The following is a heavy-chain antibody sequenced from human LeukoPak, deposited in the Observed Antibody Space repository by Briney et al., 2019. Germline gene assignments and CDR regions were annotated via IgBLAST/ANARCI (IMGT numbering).Heavy chain of an antibody. CDR3: ARDAVDTANAV. CDR2: INTDGSSL. J-gene: IGHJ6*02. Sequence: GGSLRLSCAASGFTFSSYWMYWVRQAPGKGPVWVARINTDGSSLNYADSVKGRFTISRDNAKNTLYLQMNSLGAEDTAVYYCARDAVDTANAVWGQGTTVTVSS. D-gene: IGHD5-18*01. CDR1: GFTFSSYW. V-gene: IGHV3-74*01.